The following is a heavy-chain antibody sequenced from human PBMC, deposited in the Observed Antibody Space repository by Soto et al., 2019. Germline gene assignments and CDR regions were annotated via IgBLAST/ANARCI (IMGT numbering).Heavy chain of an antibody. CDR2: ISGSGGST. D-gene: IGHD6-6*01. J-gene: IGHJ6*03. CDR1: GFTFSSYA. CDR3: AKEGIAARRSYYYMDV. Sequence: GGSLRLSCAASGFTFSSYAMSWVRQAPGKGLEWVSAISGSGGSTYYADSVKGRFTISRDNSKNTLYLQMNSLRAEDTAVYYCAKEGIAARRSYYYMDVWGKGTTVTVSS. V-gene: IGHV3-23*01.